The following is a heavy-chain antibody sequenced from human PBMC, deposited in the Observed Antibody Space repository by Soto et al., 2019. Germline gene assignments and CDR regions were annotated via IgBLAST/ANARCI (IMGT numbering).Heavy chain of an antibody. Sequence: GGFLRLSCAASGFTFSDYALHWVRQAPGKGLEWVTVISSDGSNRYYADSVKGRFTISRDNSKNTLYLQMNSLRVEDTAIYICAHLAGLAHTDDFWGQGTPVT. CDR2: ISSDGSNR. CDR1: GFTFSDYA. J-gene: IGHJ4*02. D-gene: IGHD3-9*01. V-gene: IGHV3-30-3*01. CDR3: AHLAGLAHTDDF.